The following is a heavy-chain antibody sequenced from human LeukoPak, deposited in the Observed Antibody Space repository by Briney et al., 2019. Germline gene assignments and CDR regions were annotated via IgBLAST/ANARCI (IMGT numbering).Heavy chain of an antibody. CDR3: ARDRGAAVGIFDY. D-gene: IGHD6-13*01. V-gene: IGHV3-21*01. Sequence: GGSLRLSCAASGFTFSSYTMNWVRQAPGKGLEWVSSISSGNSYINYADSVKGRFTISRDNAKNSLYLLLNSLSAEDTAVYYCARDRGAAVGIFDYWGQGTLVTVSS. CDR1: GFTFSSYT. J-gene: IGHJ4*02. CDR2: ISSGNSYI.